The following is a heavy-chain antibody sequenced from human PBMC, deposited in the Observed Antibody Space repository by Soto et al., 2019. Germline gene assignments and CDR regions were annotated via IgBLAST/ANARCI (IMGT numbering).Heavy chain of an antibody. V-gene: IGHV1-69*01. CDR1: GDTFSSYA. CDR3: ARDGSGYRSRASPMDV. CDR2: IIPIFGTA. Sequence: QVQQVQSGAEVKKPGSSVKVSCKASGDTFSSYAISWVRQAPGQGLEWMGGIIPIFGTANYAQKFQGRVTITADESTSTAYMELSSLRSEDTAVYYCARDGSGYRSRASPMDVWGQGTTVTVSS. J-gene: IGHJ6*02. D-gene: IGHD3-22*01.